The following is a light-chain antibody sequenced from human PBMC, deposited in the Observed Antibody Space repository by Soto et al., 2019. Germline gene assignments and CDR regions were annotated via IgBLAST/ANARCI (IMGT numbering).Light chain of an antibody. CDR2: EVS. Sequence: ALTQPASVSESPGQSITISCAGTSSDVGGYNHVSWYKQHADKAPKLLIHEVSNRPSGVSNRFSGSKSGNTASLTISGLQAEDAADYYCTSYTSISADVFGTGTKATVL. CDR1: SSDVGGYNH. V-gene: IGLV2-14*01. J-gene: IGLJ1*01. CDR3: TSYTSISADV.